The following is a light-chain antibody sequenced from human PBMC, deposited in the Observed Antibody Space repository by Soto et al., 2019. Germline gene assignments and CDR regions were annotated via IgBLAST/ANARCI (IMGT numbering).Light chain of an antibody. CDR3: SSYTSSSTVV. V-gene: IGLV2-14*01. J-gene: IGLJ2*01. Sequence: QSALTQPASVSGSPGQSITISCTGTSSDVGGYNYVSLYQQHPGKAPKLMIYEVSNRPSGVSNGFSGSKSGNTASLTISGLQAEDEADYYCSSYTSSSTVVFGGGTKLTVL. CDR1: SSDVGGYNY. CDR2: EVS.